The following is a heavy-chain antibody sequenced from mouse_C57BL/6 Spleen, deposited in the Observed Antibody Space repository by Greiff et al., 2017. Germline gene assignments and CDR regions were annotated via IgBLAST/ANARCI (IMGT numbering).Heavy chain of an antibody. Sequence: VQLQQSGAELMKPGASVKLSCKATGYTFTGYWIEWVKQRPGHGLEWIGAIFPGSGSTNYTEKFKGKATFTAETASNTAYMQLSSLTAEDSANYYCARENYYGSSPLAYWGQGTLVTVSA. J-gene: IGHJ3*01. CDR1: GYTFTGYW. D-gene: IGHD1-1*01. CDR2: IFPGSGST. V-gene: IGHV1-9*01. CDR3: ARENYYGSSPLAY.